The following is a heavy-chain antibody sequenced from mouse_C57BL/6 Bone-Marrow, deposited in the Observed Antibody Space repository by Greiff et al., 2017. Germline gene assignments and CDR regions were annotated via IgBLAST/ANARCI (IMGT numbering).Heavy chain of an antibody. Sequence: VQLQQSGPELVKPGDSVKISCKASGYSFTGYFMNWVMQSHGKSLEWIGRINPYNGDTFYNQKFKGKATLTVDKSSSTAHMELRSLTSEDSAVYYCARSTFTTVVATPYFDVWGTGTTVTVSS. D-gene: IGHD1-1*01. CDR2: INPYNGDT. V-gene: IGHV1-20*01. J-gene: IGHJ1*03. CDR3: ARSTFTTVVATPYFDV. CDR1: GYSFTGYF.